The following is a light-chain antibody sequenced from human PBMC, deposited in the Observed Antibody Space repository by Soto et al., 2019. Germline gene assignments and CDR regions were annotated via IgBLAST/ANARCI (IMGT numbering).Light chain of an antibody. CDR3: QQHGNLPYT. Sequence: EIVLTQSPGTLSLSPGERATLSCRASQSVSNNYLAWYQQKPGQAPRLLTYAASIRATGIPDRFSGSGSGTDFTLTISRLEPEDFAVYYCQQHGNLPYTFGQGTKLEIK. J-gene: IGKJ2*01. CDR2: AAS. CDR1: QSVSNNY. V-gene: IGKV3-20*01.